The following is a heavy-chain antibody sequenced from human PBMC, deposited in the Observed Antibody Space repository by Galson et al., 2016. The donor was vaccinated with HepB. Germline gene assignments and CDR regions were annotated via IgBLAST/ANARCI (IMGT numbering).Heavy chain of an antibody. J-gene: IGHJ4*02. CDR1: GGSMRSYY. D-gene: IGHD3-10*01. CDR2: IYYSGLT. CDR3: ARRSDDAYGSGSLDY. Sequence: ETLSLTCTVSGGSMRSYYWPWIRQSPGKGLEFIGYIYYSGLTYYNPSLQSRVTISIDMSKNQFSLRLSSVIAADTAVYYCARRSDDAYGSGSLDYWGQGALVTVSS. V-gene: IGHV4-59*08.